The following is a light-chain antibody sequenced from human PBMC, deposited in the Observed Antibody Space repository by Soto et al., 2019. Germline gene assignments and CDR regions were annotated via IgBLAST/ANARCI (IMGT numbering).Light chain of an antibody. J-gene: IGLJ3*02. CDR1: SSDVGGYNY. CDR2: DVS. Sequence: QSALTQPASVSGSPGQSITISCTRTSSDVGGYNYVSWYQQHPGKAPKLMIYDVSNRPSGVSNRFSGSKSGNTASLTISGLQAEDEADYYCSSYTSSRGLWVFGGGTKLTVL. V-gene: IGLV2-14*01. CDR3: SSYTSSRGLWV.